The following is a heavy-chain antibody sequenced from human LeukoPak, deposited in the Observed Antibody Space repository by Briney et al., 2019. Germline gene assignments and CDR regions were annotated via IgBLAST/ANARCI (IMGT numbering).Heavy chain of an antibody. D-gene: IGHD5-18*01. CDR3: AKGSRPGYSYGPREYYYYMDV. Sequence: GGSLRLSCAASGFTFSRYSMNWVRQAPGKGLEWVSSISISSNYIYYPDSLKGRFTISRDNAKNSLYLQMNSLRAEDTAVYYCAKGSRPGYSYGPREYYYYMDVWGKGTTVTVSS. CDR2: ISISSNYI. CDR1: GFTFSRYS. V-gene: IGHV3-21*04. J-gene: IGHJ6*03.